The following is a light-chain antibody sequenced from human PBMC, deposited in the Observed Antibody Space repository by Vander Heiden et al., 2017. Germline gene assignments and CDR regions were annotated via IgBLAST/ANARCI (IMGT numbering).Light chain of an antibody. J-gene: IGKJ4*01. CDR2: DAS. V-gene: IGKV3-11*01. CDR3: HQRSNCPIT. Sequence: IVWTQSPATLSLPPGERATVSCRASQSLSKYLAWYQQKPGQAPRLLIYDASNRATGIPGRFSGSGSGSDFTLTISSLEPEDYAVYYCHQRSNCPITFGGGTKVXIK. CDR1: QSLSKY.